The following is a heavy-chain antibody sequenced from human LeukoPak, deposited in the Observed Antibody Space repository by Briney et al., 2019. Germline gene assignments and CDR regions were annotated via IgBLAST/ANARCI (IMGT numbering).Heavy chain of an antibody. CDR1: GGSFSGYY. CDR3: ARGRPQKGYCSGGSCYPALWFDP. J-gene: IGHJ5*02. CDR2: INHSGST. V-gene: IGHV4-34*01. D-gene: IGHD2-15*01. Sequence: SETLSLTCAVYGGSFSGYYWSWIRQPPGKGLEWIGEINHSGSTNYNPSLKSRVTISVDTSKNQFSLKLRSVTAADTAVYYCARGRPQKGYCSGGSCYPALWFDPWGQGTLVTVSS.